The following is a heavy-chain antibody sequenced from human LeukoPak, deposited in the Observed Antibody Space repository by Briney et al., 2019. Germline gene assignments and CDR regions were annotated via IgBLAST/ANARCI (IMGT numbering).Heavy chain of an antibody. CDR2: IYYSGST. D-gene: IGHD3-10*01. CDR1: GGSISSYY. CDR3: ARGFGEFLHWFDP. V-gene: IGHV4-59*12. J-gene: IGHJ5*02. Sequence: SETLSLTCTVSGGSISSYYWSWIRQPPGKGLEWIGYIYYSGSTNYNPSLKSRVTISVDTSKNQFSLKLSSVTAADTAVYYCARGFGEFLHWFDPWGQGTLVTVSS.